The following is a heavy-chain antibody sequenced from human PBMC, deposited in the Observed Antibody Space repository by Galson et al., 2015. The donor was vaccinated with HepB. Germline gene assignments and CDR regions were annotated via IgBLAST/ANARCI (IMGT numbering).Heavy chain of an antibody. CDR1: SYTFTSYY. CDR3: ARHVTEWFGELLALDY. J-gene: IGHJ4*02. Sequence: SVKASCKVSSYTFTSYYLHWVRQAPGQGLEWMGIINPSGGSTSNAQKFQGRVTMTRDTSTITVYMELISLRSEDTAVYYCARHVTEWFGELLALDYWGQGTLVTVSS. V-gene: IGHV1-46*01. CDR2: INPSGGST. D-gene: IGHD3-10*01.